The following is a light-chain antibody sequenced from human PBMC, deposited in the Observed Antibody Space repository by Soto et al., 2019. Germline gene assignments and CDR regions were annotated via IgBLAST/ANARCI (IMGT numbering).Light chain of an antibody. J-gene: IGLJ1*01. CDR2: EVS. V-gene: IGLV2-8*01. CDR3: SSYSGSNNPFL. CDR1: SSDVGGYNY. Sequence: QSALTQPPSASGSPGQSVTISCTGTSSDVGGYNYVSWYQQHPGKAPKLMIYEVSKRPSGVPDRFSGSKSGNTASLTVSGLLSADDADYYCSSYSGSNNPFLFGTGTKLTVL.